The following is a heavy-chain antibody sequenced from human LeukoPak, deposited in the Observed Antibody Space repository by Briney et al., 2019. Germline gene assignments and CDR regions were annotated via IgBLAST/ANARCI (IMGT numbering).Heavy chain of an antibody. J-gene: IGHJ5*02. V-gene: IGHV3-23*01. CDR2: ISGSGGST. CDR3: AKDAAYSSSWSNWLDP. CDR1: GFTFSSYA. D-gene: IGHD6-13*01. Sequence: GGSLRLSCAASGFTFSSYAMSWVRQAPGKGLEWVSAISGSGGSTYYADSVKGRFTISRDNSKNTLYLQMNSLRAEDTAVYYCAKDAAYSSSWSNWLDPWGQGTLVTVSS.